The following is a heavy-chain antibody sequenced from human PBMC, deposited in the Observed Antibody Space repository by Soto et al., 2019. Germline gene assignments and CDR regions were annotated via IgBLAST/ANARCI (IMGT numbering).Heavy chain of an antibody. CDR2: IYYSGST. CDR1: GGSISSGGYY. Sequence: SETLSLTCTVSGGSISSGGYYWSWIRQHPGKGLEWIGYIYYSGSTYYNPSLKSRVTISVDTSKNQFSLKLSSVTAADTAVYYCARGSQLRYFDWLSGLNFDPWGQGTLVTVSS. J-gene: IGHJ5*02. D-gene: IGHD3-9*01. V-gene: IGHV4-31*03. CDR3: ARGSQLRYFDWLSGLNFDP.